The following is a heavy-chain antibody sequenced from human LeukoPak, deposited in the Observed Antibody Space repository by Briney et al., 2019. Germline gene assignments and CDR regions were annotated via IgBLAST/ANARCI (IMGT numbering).Heavy chain of an antibody. CDR1: GYTFTSYA. J-gene: IGHJ6*02. D-gene: IGHD1-14*01. Sequence: ASVKVSCKASGYTFTSYAISWVRQAPGQGLEWMGRIIPILGIANYAQKFQGRVTITADKSTSTAYMELSSLRSEDTAVYFCARAPAGMDVWGQGTTVIVSS. CDR3: ARAPAGMDV. V-gene: IGHV1-69*04. CDR2: IIPILGIA.